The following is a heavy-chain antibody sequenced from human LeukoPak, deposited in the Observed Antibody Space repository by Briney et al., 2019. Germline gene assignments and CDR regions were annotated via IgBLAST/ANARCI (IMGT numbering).Heavy chain of an antibody. CDR2: INSDGSIT. CDR3: AKVATYYYDSSGYLNYYYMDV. D-gene: IGHD3-22*01. Sequence: PGGSLRLSCAASGFTFSRNWMHWVRQAPGKGLVWVSRINSDGSITNYADSVKGRFTISRDNAKNTLYLQMNSLRAEDTAVYYCAKVATYYYDSSGYLNYYYMDVWGKGTTVTVSS. V-gene: IGHV3-74*01. J-gene: IGHJ6*03. CDR1: GFTFSRNW.